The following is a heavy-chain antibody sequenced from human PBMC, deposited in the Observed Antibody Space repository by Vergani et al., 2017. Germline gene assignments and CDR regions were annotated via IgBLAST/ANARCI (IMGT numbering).Heavy chain of an antibody. D-gene: IGHD2-2*01. CDR1: GGTFSSYA. Sequence: QVQLVQSGAEVKKPGSSVKVSCKASGGTFSSYAISWVRQAPGQGLEWMGGIIPIFGTANYAQKFQGRVTITADESTSTAYMELSSLRSEDTAVYYCARELGYCSSTSCFRPYYYYGMDVWGKGTTVTVSS. CDR3: ARELGYCSSTSCFRPYYYYGMDV. J-gene: IGHJ6*04. CDR2: IIPIFGTA. V-gene: IGHV1-69*12.